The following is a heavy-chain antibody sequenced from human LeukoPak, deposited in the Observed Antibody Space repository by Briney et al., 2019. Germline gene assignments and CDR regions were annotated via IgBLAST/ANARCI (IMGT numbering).Heavy chain of an antibody. D-gene: IGHD1-20*01. J-gene: IGHJ4*02. CDR1: GYTFTGYY. CDR3: ARGLLGITGTLDY. V-gene: IGHV1-2*02. Sequence: ASVKVSCTASGYTFTGYYMHWVRQAPGQGLEWMGWINPNSGGTNYAQKFQGRVTMTRDTSISTAYMELSRLRSDDTAVYDCARGLLGITGTLDYWGQGTLVTVSS. CDR2: INPNSGGT.